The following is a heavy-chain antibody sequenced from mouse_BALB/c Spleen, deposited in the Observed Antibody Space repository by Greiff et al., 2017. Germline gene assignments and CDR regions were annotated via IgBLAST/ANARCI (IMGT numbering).Heavy chain of an antibody. J-gene: IGHJ4*01. CDR3: ARNYYGSTYYYAMDY. V-gene: IGHV3-2*02. CDR2: ISYSGST. Sequence: VQLQQSGPGLVKPSQSLSLTCTVTGYSITSDYAWNWIRQFPGNKLEWMGYISYSGSTSYNPSLKSRISITRDTSKNQFFLQLNSVTTEDTATYYCARNYYGSTYYYAMDYGGQGTSVTVSS. CDR1: GYSITSDYA. D-gene: IGHD1-1*01.